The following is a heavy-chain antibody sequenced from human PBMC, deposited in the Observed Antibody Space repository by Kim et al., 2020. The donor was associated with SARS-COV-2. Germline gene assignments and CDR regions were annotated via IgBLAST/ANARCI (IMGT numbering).Heavy chain of an antibody. Sequence: GESLKISCKTSGYNFTNYWITWVRQRPGKGLEWMGRFDPGYSYSNYGPSFQGHVSISADKSTNTAFLQWSSLEASDTATYYCSRVTLSMFEFWGQGTLVAVSS. D-gene: IGHD5-18*01. CDR1: GYNFTNYW. CDR3: SRVTLSMFEF. V-gene: IGHV5-10-1*01. CDR2: FDPGYSYS. J-gene: IGHJ4*02.